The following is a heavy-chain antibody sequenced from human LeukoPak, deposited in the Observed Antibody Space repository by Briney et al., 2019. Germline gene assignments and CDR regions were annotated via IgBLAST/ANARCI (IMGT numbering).Heavy chain of an antibody. D-gene: IGHD3-3*01. CDR3: ARDPNYDFWSGYHNHLDY. Sequence: GGSLRLSCAASGFTFSSYSMNWVRQAPGKGLEWVSSISSSSSYIYYADSVKGRFTISRDNAKNSLYLQMNSLRAEDTAVYYCARDPNYDFWSGYHNHLDYWGQGTLVTVSS. V-gene: IGHV3-21*01. CDR2: ISSSSSYI. J-gene: IGHJ4*02. CDR1: GFTFSSYS.